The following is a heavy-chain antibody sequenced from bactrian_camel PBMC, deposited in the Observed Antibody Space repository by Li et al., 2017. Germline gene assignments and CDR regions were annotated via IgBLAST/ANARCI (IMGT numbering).Heavy chain of an antibody. V-gene: IGHV3S55*01. CDR2: IDSDGST. CDR1: GYSTGSYS. CDR3: AADPKGWSLRGLLDATEYNY. J-gene: IGHJ4*01. Sequence: HVQLVESGGDSVEAGGSLRLSCAASGYSTGSYSMGWFRQAPGKEREGVAGIDSDGSTTYADSVKGRFTISRDSDKNILYLEMNNLKPEDTAKYYCAADPKGWSLRGLLDATEYNYWGQGTQVTVS. D-gene: IGHD1*01.